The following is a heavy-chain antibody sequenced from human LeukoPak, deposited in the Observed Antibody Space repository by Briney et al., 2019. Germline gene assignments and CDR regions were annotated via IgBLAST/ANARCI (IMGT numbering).Heavy chain of an antibody. V-gene: IGHV1-69*05. CDR2: IIPIFGTA. J-gene: IGHJ4*02. Sequence: SVKVSCKASGGTFSSYAISWVRQAPGQGLEWMGRIIPIFGTANYAQKFQGRVTITTDESASTAYMELSSLRSEDTAVYYCARVAVGASYFDYWGQGTLVTVSS. CDR1: GGTFSSYA. D-gene: IGHD1-26*01. CDR3: ARVAVGASYFDY.